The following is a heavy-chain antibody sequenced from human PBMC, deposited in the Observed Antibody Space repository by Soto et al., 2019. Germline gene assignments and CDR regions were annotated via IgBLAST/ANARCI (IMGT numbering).Heavy chain of an antibody. V-gene: IGHV4-39*01. Sequence: QLQLQESGPGLVKPSETLSLTCTVSGGSISSSSYYWGWIRQPPGKGLEWIGSIYYSGSTYYNPSLKSRVTISVDTSKNQFSLKLSSVTAADTAVYYCARAPYYYGSGMEDFDYWGQGPLVTVSS. CDR1: GGSISSSSYY. J-gene: IGHJ4*02. CDR2: IYYSGST. D-gene: IGHD3-10*01. CDR3: ARAPYYYGSGMEDFDY.